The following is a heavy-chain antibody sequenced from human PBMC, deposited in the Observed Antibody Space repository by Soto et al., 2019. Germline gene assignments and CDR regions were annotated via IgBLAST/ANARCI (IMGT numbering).Heavy chain of an antibody. Sequence: ASVKVSCKASGYTFTSYDINWVRQATGQGLEWMGWMNPNSGNTGYAQKFQGRVTMTRNTSISTAYMELSSLRSEDTAVYYCARGGVSYGDWNWFDPWGQGTLVTVSS. CDR2: MNPNSGNT. J-gene: IGHJ5*02. V-gene: IGHV1-8*01. CDR1: GYTFTSYD. CDR3: ARGGVSYGDWNWFDP. D-gene: IGHD4-17*01.